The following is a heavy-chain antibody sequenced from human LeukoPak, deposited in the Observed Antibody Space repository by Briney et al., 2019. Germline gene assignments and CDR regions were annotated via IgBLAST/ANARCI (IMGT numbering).Heavy chain of an antibody. CDR3: ARLGSSAPLYYFDY. Sequence: NPSETLSLTCTVSGGSISSSSYYWGWIRQPPGKGLEWIGNIYYSGSTYYNPSLKSRVTISADTSKNQFSLKLSPVTAADSAMYYCARLGSSAPLYYFDYWGQGTLVTVSS. J-gene: IGHJ4*02. D-gene: IGHD6-19*01. CDR2: IYYSGST. V-gene: IGHV4-39*01. CDR1: GGSISSSSYY.